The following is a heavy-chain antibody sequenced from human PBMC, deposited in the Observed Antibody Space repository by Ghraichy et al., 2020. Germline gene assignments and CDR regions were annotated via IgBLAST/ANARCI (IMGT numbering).Heavy chain of an antibody. CDR1: GFRFSDYS. CDR2: ISSTSSYM. CDR3: VRGPTSGMDV. Sequence: GGSLRLSCGASGFRFSDYSMSWVRHVPGKGLDWVASISSTSSYMYYLDSVRGRFITSRDNAQNSLYLQMNSLRAEDTAVYFCVRGPTSGMDVWGQGITVTVSS. V-gene: IGHV3-21*06. D-gene: IGHD1-26*01. J-gene: IGHJ6*02.